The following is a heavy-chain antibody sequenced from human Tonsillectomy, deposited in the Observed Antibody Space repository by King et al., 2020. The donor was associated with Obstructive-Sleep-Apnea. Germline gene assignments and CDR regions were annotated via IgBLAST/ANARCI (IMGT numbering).Heavy chain of an antibody. V-gene: IGHV3-48*02. D-gene: IGHD3-16*01. CDR1: GFTFNLYS. CDR2: INNCGNKT. J-gene: IGHJ4*02. CDR3: ARHLNWAFDY. Sequence: VQLVESGGRLVQTGGSLRLSCVASGFTFNLYSINWFRQAPGKGLEWLSVINNCGNKTYYADSVKGRFSISRDNAENSVFLQMNSLRDEDTAVYHCARHLNWAFDYWGQGTLVTVSS.